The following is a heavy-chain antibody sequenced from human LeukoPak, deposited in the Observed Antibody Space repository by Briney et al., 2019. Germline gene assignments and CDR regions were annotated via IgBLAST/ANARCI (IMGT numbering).Heavy chain of an antibody. CDR2: IYHSGST. CDR3: ARDSGYDPNWFDP. CDR1: GYSISSGYY. J-gene: IGHJ5*02. D-gene: IGHD5-12*01. V-gene: IGHV4-38-2*02. Sequence: PSETLSLTCTVSGYSISSGYYWGWIRQPPGKGLEWIGEIYHSGSTNYNPSLKSRVTISVDKSKNQFSLKLSSVTAADTAVYYCARDSGYDPNWFDPWGQGTLVTVSS.